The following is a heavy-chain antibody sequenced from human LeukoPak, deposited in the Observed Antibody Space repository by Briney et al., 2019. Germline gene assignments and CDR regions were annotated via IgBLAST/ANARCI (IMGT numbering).Heavy chain of an antibody. CDR2: IYYSGST. CDR3: ARLMSP. CDR1: GGSVSSGSYY. J-gene: IGHJ5*02. V-gene: IGHV4-61*01. Sequence: SETLSLTCTVSGGSVSSGSYYWSWIRQPPGKGLEWIGYIYYSGSTNYNPSLKSRVTVSVDTSKNQFSLKLSSVTAADTAVYYCARLMSPWGQGTLVTVSS. D-gene: IGHD2-8*01.